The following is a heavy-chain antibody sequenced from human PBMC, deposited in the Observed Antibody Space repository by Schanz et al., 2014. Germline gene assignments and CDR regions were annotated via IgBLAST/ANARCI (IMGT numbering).Heavy chain of an antibody. CDR2: VSRSTPDI. D-gene: IGHD5-18*01. CDR3: AKDAENTAMITDYFDY. J-gene: IGHJ4*02. V-gene: IGHV3-21*04. CDR1: GFTFSSYS. Sequence: EVQLVESGGGVVQPGRSLRLSCTASGFTFSSYSMNWVRQAPGKGLEWVSYVSRSTPDIYYADSVKGRFTMSRDNAKNSVFLQMNSLRAEDTAVYYCAKDAENTAMITDYFDYWGQGTLVTVSS.